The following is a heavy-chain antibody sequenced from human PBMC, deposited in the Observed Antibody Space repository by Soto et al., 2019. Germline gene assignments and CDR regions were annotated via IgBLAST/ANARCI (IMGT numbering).Heavy chain of an antibody. CDR2: ISSSGSTI. V-gene: IGHV3-48*04. CDR3: VYGYYFDY. Sequence: VQLVESGGGVVQPGRSLRLSCAASGFTFSSYGMHWVRQAPGKGLEWVSFISSSGSTIYYADSVKGRFTISRDNAKNSLYLQMNSLRAEDTAVYYCVYGYYFDYWGQGTLVTVSS. J-gene: IGHJ4*02. CDR1: GFTFSSYG. D-gene: IGHD3-10*01.